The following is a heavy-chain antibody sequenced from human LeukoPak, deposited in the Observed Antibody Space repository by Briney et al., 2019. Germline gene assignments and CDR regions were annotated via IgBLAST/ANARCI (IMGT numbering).Heavy chain of an antibody. CDR1: GGSFSSYA. J-gene: IGHJ4*02. Sequence: ASVKVSCTASGGSFSSYAISWVRQAPGQGLEWMGSIIPILGMANYAQKFQGRVTITADKSTSSAYMELSSLRSEDTAVYYCARERFGELLRVPYYFECWGQGTLVTVSS. D-gene: IGHD3-10*01. V-gene: IGHV1-69*04. CDR2: IIPILGMA. CDR3: ARERFGELLRVPYYFEC.